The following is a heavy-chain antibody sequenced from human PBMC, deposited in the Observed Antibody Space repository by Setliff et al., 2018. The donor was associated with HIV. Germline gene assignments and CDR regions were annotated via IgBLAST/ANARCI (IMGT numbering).Heavy chain of an antibody. J-gene: IGHJ3*02. CDR2: IHPVDSDT. CDR1: GYSFTSNW. Sequence: GASLKISCKGSGYSFTSNWIGWVRQMPGKGLEWMGTIHPVDSDTRYSPSFQGRVTISADKSISTPYLQWSTLKASDTAIYYCARHRHTAAGTLDAFDIWGQGTVVTVSS. V-gene: IGHV5-51*01. CDR3: ARHRHTAAGTLDAFDI. D-gene: IGHD6-13*01.